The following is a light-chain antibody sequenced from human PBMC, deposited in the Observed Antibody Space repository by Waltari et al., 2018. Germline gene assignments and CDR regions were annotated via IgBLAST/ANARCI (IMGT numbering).Light chain of an antibody. CDR2: GND. V-gene: IGLV1-40*01. J-gene: IGLJ2*01. CDR1: SSNIAAGYG. Sequence: QSVLTQPPSMSGAPGQKVTISCTGSSSNIAAGYGVHWYQQLPGTAPKLLIYGNDNRPYGCPDQFAGSKSATSASLAIAGLQAEDEAEYYCQSYDNSLGGSVVFGGGTKVTVL. CDR3: QSYDNSLGGSVV.